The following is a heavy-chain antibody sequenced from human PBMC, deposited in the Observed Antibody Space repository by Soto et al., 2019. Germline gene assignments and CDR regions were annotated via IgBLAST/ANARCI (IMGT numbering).Heavy chain of an antibody. CDR2: IDHSGST. CDR1: GVTLSNPNW. CDR3: ARGIFYAFDI. D-gene: IGHD3-9*01. V-gene: IGHV4-4*02. Sequence: SETLSLTCAVSGVTLSNPNWWAWVRQAPGKGLEWIGEIDHSGSTNYNPSLNSRVTISLDRSKNQFSLKLSSVAAADTAVYYCARGIFYAFDIWGQGTMVTVSS. J-gene: IGHJ3*02.